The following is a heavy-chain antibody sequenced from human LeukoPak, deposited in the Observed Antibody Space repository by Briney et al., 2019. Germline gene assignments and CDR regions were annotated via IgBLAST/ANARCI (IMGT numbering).Heavy chain of an antibody. V-gene: IGHV4-59*01. D-gene: IGHD2/OR15-2a*01. Sequence: PSETLSRTCTVSGGSISSDHWNWIRQPPGKGLEWIGCIYYSGSTYYNPSLKSRVTISVDMSKSQFSLRLTSVTAADTAVYYCARKNDFDIWGQGTLVTVSS. J-gene: IGHJ3*02. CDR3: ARKNDFDI. CDR2: IYYSGST. CDR1: GGSISSDH.